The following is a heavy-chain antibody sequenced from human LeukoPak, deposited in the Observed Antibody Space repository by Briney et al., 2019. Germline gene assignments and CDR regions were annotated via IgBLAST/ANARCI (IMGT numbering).Heavy chain of an antibody. D-gene: IGHD2-15*01. CDR1: GGSISSSSYY. J-gene: IGHJ6*03. CDR3: ARGPRYCSGGSCDYYYYYYMDV. Sequence: SETLSLTCTVSGGSISSSSYYWSWIRQPPGKVLEWIGEINHSGSTNYNPSLKSRVTISVDTSKNQFSLKLSSVTAADTAVYCCARGPRYCSGGSCDYYYYYYMDVWGKGTTVTVSS. V-gene: IGHV4-39*07. CDR2: INHSGST.